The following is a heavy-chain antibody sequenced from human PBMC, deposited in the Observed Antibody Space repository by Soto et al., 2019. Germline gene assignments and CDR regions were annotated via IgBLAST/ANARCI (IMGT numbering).Heavy chain of an antibody. D-gene: IGHD6-13*01. CDR3: ARGQGSDSWIIDH. CDR2: INHSGSA. CDR1: GGSFSGYI. J-gene: IGHJ4*02. Sequence: SETLSLTCAVNGGSFSGYIWTWIRQTPGKGLQWIGQINHSGSAVYNPSLKTRVTISVMSNNRFSLEVSSLRSEDTAVYYCARGQGSDSWIIDHWGQGTLVTVSS. V-gene: IGHV4-34*01.